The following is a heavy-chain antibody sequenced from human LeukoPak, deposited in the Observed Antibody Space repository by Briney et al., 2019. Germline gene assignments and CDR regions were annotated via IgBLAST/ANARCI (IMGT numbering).Heavy chain of an antibody. CDR1: GYTSTGYY. V-gene: IGHV1-2*02. CDR2: INPHSGGT. CDR3: ARDRVAARPGYYYYYMDV. J-gene: IGHJ6*03. D-gene: IGHD6-6*01. Sequence: ASVKVSCKASGYTSTGYYIHWVRRAPGQGLEWMGWINPHSGGTNYARKFQGRVTMTRDTSISTAYMELGRLRSDDTAVYYCARDRVAARPGYYYYYMDVWGKGTTVTVSS.